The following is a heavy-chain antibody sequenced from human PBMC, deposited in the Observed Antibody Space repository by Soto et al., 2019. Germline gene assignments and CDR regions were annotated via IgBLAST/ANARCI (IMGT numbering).Heavy chain of an antibody. J-gene: IGHJ3*02. CDR2: ISHDGSNK. CDR1: GFTFSSYA. Sequence: PGGSLRLSCAASGFTFSSYAMSWVRQAPGKGLEWVAVISHDGSNKYYADSVKGRFTISRDNSKNTLYLQMNSLRAEDTAVYYCAKDLRSFAITAFDIWGQGTMVTVSS. V-gene: IGHV3-30*18. D-gene: IGHD1-20*01. CDR3: AKDLRSFAITAFDI.